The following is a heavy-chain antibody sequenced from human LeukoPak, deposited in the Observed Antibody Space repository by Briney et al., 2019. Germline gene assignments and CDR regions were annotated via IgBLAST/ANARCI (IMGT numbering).Heavy chain of an antibody. CDR3: ASITYFYDRSGPPNDY. J-gene: IGHJ4*02. CDR2: IYYSGST. CDR1: GGSISSGGYY. V-gene: IGHV4-31*03. D-gene: IGHD3-22*01. Sequence: SETLSLTCTVSGGSISSGGYYWSWIRQHPGKGLEWIGYIYYSGSTHYNPSLKSRITISVDTSKNQFSLKLSSVTAADTAVYYCASITYFYDRSGPPNDYWGQGTLVTVSS.